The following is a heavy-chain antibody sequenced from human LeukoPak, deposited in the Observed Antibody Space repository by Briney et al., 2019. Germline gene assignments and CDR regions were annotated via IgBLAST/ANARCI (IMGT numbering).Heavy chain of an antibody. D-gene: IGHD3-22*01. CDR1: GFTFSGYG. Sequence: GRSLRLSCAASGFTFSGYGMHWVRQAPGKGLEWVAGICYDGSNKYYADSVKGRFTISRDNSKNTLYLQLNSLRAEDTAVYYCARDDGPDYYDSSGYSLDTLYYYYYGMDVWGQGTTVTVSS. J-gene: IGHJ6*02. CDR2: ICYDGSNK. V-gene: IGHV3-33*01. CDR3: ARDDGPDYYDSSGYSLDTLYYYYYGMDV.